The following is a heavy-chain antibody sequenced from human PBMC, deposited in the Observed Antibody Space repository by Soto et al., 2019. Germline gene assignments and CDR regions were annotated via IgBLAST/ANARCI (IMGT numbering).Heavy chain of an antibody. J-gene: IGHJ4*02. CDR3: AAENYYGSGSSTYY. D-gene: IGHD3-10*01. CDR1: GFTFTSSA. V-gene: IGHV1-58*02. CDR2: IVVGSGNT. Sequence: QMQLVQSGPEVKKPGTSVKVSCKASGFTFTSSAMQWVRQARGQRLEWIGWIVVGSGNTNYAQKFQERVTITRDMXRSTVYMELSSLRSEDTAVYYCAAENYYGSGSSTYYWGQGTLVTVSS.